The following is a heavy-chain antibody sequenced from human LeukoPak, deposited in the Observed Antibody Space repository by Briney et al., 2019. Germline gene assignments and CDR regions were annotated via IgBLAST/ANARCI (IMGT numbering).Heavy chain of an antibody. D-gene: IGHD4-17*01. J-gene: IGHJ6*03. CDR1: GFTFDDYG. Sequence: GGSLRLSCAASGFTFDDYGMTWVRQAPGKGLEWVSGINWNGDRTGYADSVKGRFTISRDNAKNSLYLQMNSLRVEDTALYYCAREIVTTDNYYYMDVWGKGTTVTVSS. CDR3: AREIVTTDNYYYMDV. CDR2: INWNGDRT. V-gene: IGHV3-20*04.